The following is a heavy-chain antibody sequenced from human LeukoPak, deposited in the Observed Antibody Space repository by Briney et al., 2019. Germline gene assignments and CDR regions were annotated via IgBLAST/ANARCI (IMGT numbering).Heavy chain of an antibody. CDR2: INHSGST. D-gene: IGHD6-13*01. J-gene: IGHJ4*02. CDR1: GGSFSGYY. Sequence: SETLSLTCAVYGGSFSGYYWSWIRQPPGKGLEWIGEINHSGSTNYNPSLKSRVTISVDTSKNQFSLKLSSVTAADTAVYYCVVSSSWYVRGVDYWGQGTLVTVSS. V-gene: IGHV4-34*01. CDR3: VVSSSWYVRGVDY.